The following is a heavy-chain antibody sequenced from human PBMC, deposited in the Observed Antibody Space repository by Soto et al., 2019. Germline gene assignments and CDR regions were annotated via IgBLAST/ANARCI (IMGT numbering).Heavy chain of an antibody. CDR3: ARERGYDFWSGDYQQPYFDY. Sequence: QVQLQESGPGLVKPSETLSLTCSVSGDSVSSGIYYWSWIRQPPGKGLEWIGYMFHSGSSKYSPYHRSGAITSVDTSKNHFSLKLSSVTAADTAVYYCARERGYDFWSGDYQQPYFDYWGQGTLVTVSS. V-gene: IGHV4-61*03. CDR2: MFHSGSS. J-gene: IGHJ4*02. D-gene: IGHD3-3*01. CDR1: GDSVSSGIYY.